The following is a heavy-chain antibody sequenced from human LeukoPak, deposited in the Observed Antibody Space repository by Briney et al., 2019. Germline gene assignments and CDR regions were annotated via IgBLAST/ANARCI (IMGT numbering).Heavy chain of an antibody. Sequence: PGGSLRLSCAASGFTFSSYWMSWVRQAPGKGLEWVANIKQDGSEKYYVDSVKGRFTISRDNAKNSLYLQMNSLRAEDTAVYYCARDLYISGWYGASDYWGQGTLVTVSS. CDR2: IKQDGSEK. J-gene: IGHJ4*02. CDR3: ARDLYISGWYGASDY. CDR1: GFTFSSYW. D-gene: IGHD6-19*01. V-gene: IGHV3-7*01.